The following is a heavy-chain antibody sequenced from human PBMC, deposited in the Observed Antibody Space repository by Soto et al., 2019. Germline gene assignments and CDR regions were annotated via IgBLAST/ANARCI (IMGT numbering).Heavy chain of an antibody. Sequence: GGSPRLSCAASGFTFAAYAMSWVRQAPGKGLEWVSAISATGISTHYADSVKGRVTISRDNSANTLSLEMSSLTAEDTAVYYCARDKDTSSWTGFDFWGHGTLVTVSS. CDR2: ISATGIST. V-gene: IGHV3-23*01. CDR1: GFTFAAYA. CDR3: ARDKDTSSWTGFDF. D-gene: IGHD1-1*01. J-gene: IGHJ4*01.